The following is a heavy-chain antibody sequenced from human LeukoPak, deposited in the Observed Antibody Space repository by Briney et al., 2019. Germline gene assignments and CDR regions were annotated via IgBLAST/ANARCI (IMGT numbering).Heavy chain of an antibody. J-gene: IGHJ4*02. V-gene: IGHV1-8*02. Sequence: ASVKVSCKASGYTFTGYYMHLVRQAAGQGLEWMGWMNPNSGNTGYAQKFQGRVTMTRNTSISTAYMELSSLRSEDTAVYYCARSLYYDSSGYYYWGQGTLVTVSS. CDR3: ARSLYYDSSGYYY. D-gene: IGHD3-22*01. CDR2: MNPNSGNT. CDR1: GYTFTGYY.